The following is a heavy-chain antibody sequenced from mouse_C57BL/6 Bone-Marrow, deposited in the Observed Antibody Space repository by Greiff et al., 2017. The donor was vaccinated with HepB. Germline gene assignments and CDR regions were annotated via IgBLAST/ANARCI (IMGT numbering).Heavy chain of an antibody. D-gene: IGHD1-1*01. Sequence: VQLQQSGAELVKPGASVKLSCTASGFNIKNTYMHWVKQRPEQGLEWIGRIDPANGNTKYAPKFQGKATITADTSSNTAYLQLSSLTSEDTAIYYCARYYYGSSYAMDYWGQGTSVTVSS. J-gene: IGHJ4*01. V-gene: IGHV14-3*01. CDR2: IDPANGNT. CDR3: ARYYYGSSYAMDY. CDR1: GFNIKNTY.